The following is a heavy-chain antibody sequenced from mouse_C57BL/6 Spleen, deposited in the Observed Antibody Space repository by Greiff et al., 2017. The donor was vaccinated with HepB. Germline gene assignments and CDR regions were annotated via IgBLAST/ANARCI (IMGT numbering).Heavy chain of an antibody. CDR3: AREGMDY. J-gene: IGHJ4*01. Sequence: VQVVESGPELVKPGASVKISCKASGYAFSSSWMNWVKQRPGKGLEWIGRIYPGDGDTNYNGKFKGKATLTADKSSSTAYMQLSSLTSVDSAVYFWAREGMDYWGQGTSVTVSA. CDR2: IYPGDGDT. CDR1: GYAFSSSW. V-gene: IGHV1-82*01.